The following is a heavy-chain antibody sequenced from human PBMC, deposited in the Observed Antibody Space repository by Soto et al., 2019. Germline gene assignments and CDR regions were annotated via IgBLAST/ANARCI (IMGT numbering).Heavy chain of an antibody. CDR1: GFPISSPYS. Sequence: PSETLSLTCLVSGFPISSPYSWGWSRQPPGKGLEWIGSISHTGTTSYSPSLTSRVSISLDTSKNQVSLKLTSVTAADTAVYFCARVTMVIRDSDHFGVDVWGHGTTVT. V-gene: IGHV4-38-2*02. J-gene: IGHJ6*02. CDR2: ISHTGTT. D-gene: IGHD4-17*01. CDR3: ARVTMVIRDSDHFGVDV.